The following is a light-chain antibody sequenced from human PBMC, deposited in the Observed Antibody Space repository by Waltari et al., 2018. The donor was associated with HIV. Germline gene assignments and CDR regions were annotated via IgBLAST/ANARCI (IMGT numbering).Light chain of an antibody. CDR2: QAS. J-gene: IGKJ1*01. CDR1: QNVGAF. Sequence: GDRVAITCRAGQNVGAFLAWYQQKPGKPPKLLIFQASILEGGVPSRFSGSVSGSDFTLTINGLQPDDFATYYCHQYASFSGTFGQGTKVEL. CDR3: HQYASFSGT. V-gene: IGKV1-5*03.